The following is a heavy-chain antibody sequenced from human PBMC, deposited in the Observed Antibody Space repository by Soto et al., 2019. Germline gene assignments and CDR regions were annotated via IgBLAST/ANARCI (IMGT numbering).Heavy chain of an antibody. CDR3: ARDGGRHSGGIDY. J-gene: IGHJ4*02. V-gene: IGHV1-69*01. CDR2: IIPIFGTA. Sequence: QVQLVQSGAEVKKPGSSVKVSCKASGGTFSSYSINWVRQAPGQGLEWMGEIIPIFGTANDAQKFQGRVTMTADESTSTAYMELSSLRSEDTAVYYCARDGGRHSGGIDYWGQGTRVTVSS. D-gene: IGHD1-26*01. CDR1: GGTFSSYS.